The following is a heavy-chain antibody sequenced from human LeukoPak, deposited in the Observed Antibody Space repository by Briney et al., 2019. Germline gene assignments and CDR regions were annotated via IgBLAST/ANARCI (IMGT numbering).Heavy chain of an antibody. V-gene: IGHV4-34*01. CDR1: GGSFSGYY. J-gene: IGHJ3*02. Sequence: SETLSLTCAVYGGSFSGYYWSWIRQPPGKGLEWIGEITDSGSTNYNPSLKSRVTISVDTSKNQFSLKLRSVTAADTAVYYCARDPNLEWLDAFDIWGQGAMVTVSS. CDR3: ARDPNLEWLDAFDI. CDR2: ITDSGST. D-gene: IGHD3-3*01.